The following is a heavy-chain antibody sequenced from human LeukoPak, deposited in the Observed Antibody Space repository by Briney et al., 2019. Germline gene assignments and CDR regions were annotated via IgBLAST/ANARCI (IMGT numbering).Heavy chain of an antibody. J-gene: IGHJ4*02. CDR3: TKNTHDY. D-gene: IGHD1/OR15-1a*01. CDR1: GFTFSGSW. Sequence: PGGSLRLSCAASGFTFSGSWMSWVREAPGKGREWVATIKGDGSGKFYVDSVKGRFAISRDDAKSSLFLQMDSLRSEDTAVYYCTKNTHDYWGQGTLVTVSS. V-gene: IGHV3-7*01. CDR2: IKGDGSGK.